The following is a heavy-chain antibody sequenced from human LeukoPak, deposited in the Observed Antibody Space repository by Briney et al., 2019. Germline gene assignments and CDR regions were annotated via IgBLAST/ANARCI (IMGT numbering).Heavy chain of an antibody. V-gene: IGHV3-15*01. J-gene: IGHJ4*02. CDR2: IKSKTDGGTT. CDR3: TTLSDQYYYDSSGSPY. D-gene: IGHD3-22*01. CDR1: GFTFSNAW. Sequence: GGSLRLSCAASGFTFSNAWMSWVRQAPGKGLEWVGRIKSKTDGGTTDYAAPVKGRFTISRDDSKNTLYLQMNSLKTEDTAVYYCTTLSDQYYYDSSGSPYRGQGTLVTVSS.